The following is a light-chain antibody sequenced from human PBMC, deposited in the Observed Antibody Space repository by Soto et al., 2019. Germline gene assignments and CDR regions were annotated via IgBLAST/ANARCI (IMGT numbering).Light chain of an antibody. V-gene: IGLV1-44*01. CDR2: NNN. Sequence: QSVLTQPPSVSGTPGQRVTISFSGGSSNIGSGTVNWYQQLPGTAPKLLIYNNNQRPSGVPDRFSGSKSGTSGSLAISGLQSEDEADYYCASWDDSLTGLYVFGTGTKVTVL. CDR1: SSNIGSGT. J-gene: IGLJ1*01. CDR3: ASWDDSLTGLYV.